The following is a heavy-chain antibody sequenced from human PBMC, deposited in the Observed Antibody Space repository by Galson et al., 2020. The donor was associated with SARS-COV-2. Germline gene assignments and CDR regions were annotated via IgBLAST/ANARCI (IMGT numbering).Heavy chain of an antibody. D-gene: IGHD1-26*01. Sequence: SCAASGFTFSSYAMHWVRQAPGKGLEWVAVISYDGSNKYYADSVKGRFTISRDNSKNTLYLQMNSLRAEDTAVYYCARGSGSYYAAFDIWGQGTMVTVSS. V-gene: IGHV3-30-3*01. J-gene: IGHJ3*02. CDR3: ARGSGSYYAAFDI. CDR2: ISYDGSNK. CDR1: GFTFSSYA.